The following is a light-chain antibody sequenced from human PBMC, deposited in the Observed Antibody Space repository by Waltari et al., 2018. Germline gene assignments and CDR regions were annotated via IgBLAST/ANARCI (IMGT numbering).Light chain of an antibody. J-gene: IGKJ1*01. CDR3: QPYVRVPGT. V-gene: IGKV3-20*01. CDR1: QSVSRT. CDR2: GAS. Sequence: EIVLTQSPGTLSLSPGERAPLSCRASQSVSRTLAWYQQKPCQAPTLLIYGASIRATGFPDRFTGSGEGTDFSLTISSLEPEDFEIYFCQPYVRVPGTFGQGTKVEIK.